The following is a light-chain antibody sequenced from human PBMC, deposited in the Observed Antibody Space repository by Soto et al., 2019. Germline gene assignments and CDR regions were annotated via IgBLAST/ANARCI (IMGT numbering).Light chain of an antibody. Sequence: DIQMTQSTNPVSASVGDRVTIICRASQSITTYLNWYQQKPGKAPQLLIYAASSLQSGVPSRFSGSGSGTDFTLTITSLQPEDFATYSCQQSYSTPWTFGQGTKVDIK. V-gene: IGKV1-39*01. CDR2: AAS. CDR3: QQSYSTPWT. CDR1: QSITTY. J-gene: IGKJ1*01.